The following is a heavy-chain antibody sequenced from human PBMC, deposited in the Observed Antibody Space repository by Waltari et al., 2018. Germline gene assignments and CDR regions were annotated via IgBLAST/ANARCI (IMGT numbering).Heavy chain of an antibody. Sequence: QVQLQESGPGLVRPSETLSLTCTASGASVCDYYWKWIRLPPGKGLEWIGTIYDSGATYYNPSLKSRLTMLMDTSKNQFSLILESVTAADRGLYYCTRGLFGRSWTPYYWGQGTLVTVSS. CDR1: GASVCDYY. J-gene: IGHJ4*02. CDR3: TRGLFGRSWTPYY. D-gene: IGHD3-10*01. CDR2: IYDSGAT. V-gene: IGHV4-59*02.